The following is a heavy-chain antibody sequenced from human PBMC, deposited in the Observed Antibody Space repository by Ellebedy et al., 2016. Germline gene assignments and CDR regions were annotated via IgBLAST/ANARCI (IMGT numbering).Heavy chain of an antibody. Sequence: GGSLRLSCAASGFTFSNAWMSWVRQAPGKGLEWAAVIAYDGSDKYYADSVKGRFTISRDNSKNTLYLQMNSLRAEDTAVYYCARQAGGGSSLVPNFDYWGQGTLVTVSS. CDR2: IAYDGSDK. J-gene: IGHJ4*02. D-gene: IGHD6-13*01. CDR3: ARQAGGGSSLVPNFDY. V-gene: IGHV3-30*03. CDR1: GFTFSNAW.